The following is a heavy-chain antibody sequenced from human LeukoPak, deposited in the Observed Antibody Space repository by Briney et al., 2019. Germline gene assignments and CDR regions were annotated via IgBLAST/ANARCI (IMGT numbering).Heavy chain of an antibody. J-gene: IGHJ3*02. CDR1: GFTFSDYY. CDR3: ASTTYYYDRPYFLGAFDI. Sequence: PGRSLRLSCAASGFTFSDYYMSWIRQAPGKGLEWVSYISSSGSTIYYADSVKGRFTISRDNAKNSLYLQMNSLRAEDTAVYYCASTTYYYDRPYFLGAFDIWGQGTIVTVSS. CDR2: ISSSGSTI. V-gene: IGHV3-11*04. D-gene: IGHD3-10*02.